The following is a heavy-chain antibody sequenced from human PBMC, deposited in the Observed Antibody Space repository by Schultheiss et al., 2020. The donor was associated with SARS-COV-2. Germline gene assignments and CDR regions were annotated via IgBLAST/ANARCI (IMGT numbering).Heavy chain of an antibody. CDR3: ARVVRRFGELRPDAFDI. CDR2: ISYDGSNK. CDR1: GFTFSSYA. Sequence: GESLRLSCAASGFTFSSYAMHWVRQAPGKGLEWVAVISYDGSNKYYADSVKGRFTISRDNSKNTLYLQMNSLRAEDTAVYYCARVVRRFGELRPDAFDIWGQGTMVTVSS. D-gene: IGHD3-10*01. V-gene: IGHV3-30*04. J-gene: IGHJ3*02.